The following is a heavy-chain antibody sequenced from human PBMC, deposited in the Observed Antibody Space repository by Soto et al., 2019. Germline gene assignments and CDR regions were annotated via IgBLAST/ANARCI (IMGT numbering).Heavy chain of an antibody. J-gene: IGHJ4*02. CDR2: ISYDGSNK. CDR1: GFTFSSYG. CDR3: AKDPAAAGSYPY. Sequence: GGSLRLSCAASGFTFSSYGMHWVRQAPGKGLEWVAVISYDGSNKYYADSVKGRFTISRDNSKNTLYLQMNSLRAEDTAVYYCAKDPAAAGSYPYWGQGTLVTVSS. V-gene: IGHV3-30*18. D-gene: IGHD6-13*01.